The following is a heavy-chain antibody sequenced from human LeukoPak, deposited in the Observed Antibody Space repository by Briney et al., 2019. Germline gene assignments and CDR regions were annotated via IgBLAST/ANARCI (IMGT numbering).Heavy chain of an antibody. CDR1: GYSISSGYQ. CDR3: ARVYCSSTSCPIGPFDY. J-gene: IGHJ4*02. Sequence: SETLSLTCSVSGYSISSGYQWGWIRQSPGRGLEWIGYIYYSGSTNYNPSLKSRVTISVDTSKNQFSLKLSSVTAADTAVYYCARVYCSSTSCPIGPFDYWGQGTLVTVSS. CDR2: IYYSGST. D-gene: IGHD2-2*01. V-gene: IGHV4-38-2*02.